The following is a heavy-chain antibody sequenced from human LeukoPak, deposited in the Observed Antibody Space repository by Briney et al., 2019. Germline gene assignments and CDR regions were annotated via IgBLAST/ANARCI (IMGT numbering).Heavy chain of an antibody. D-gene: IGHD3-10*01. CDR1: GFTFRNCA. Sequence: GGSLRLSCAASGFTFRNCAMSWVRQAPGKGLEWVSGISGTGYNTYYADSVKGRFTISRDNSKNTLYLQMNSLGAEDTAVYYCARHVSGSLFYFDYWGRRTLVTVSS. CDR3: ARHVSGSLFYFDY. J-gene: IGHJ4*02. CDR2: ISGTGYNT. V-gene: IGHV3-23*01.